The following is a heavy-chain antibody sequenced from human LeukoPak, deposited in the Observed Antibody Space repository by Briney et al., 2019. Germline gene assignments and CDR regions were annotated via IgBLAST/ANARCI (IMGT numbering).Heavy chain of an antibody. CDR2: IYHSGST. D-gene: IGHD5-12*01. CDR1: GYSISSGYY. V-gene: IGHV4-38-2*02. CDR3: ARYPYSGYDY. J-gene: IGHJ4*02. Sequence: SETLSLTCTVSGYSISSGYYWGWIRQPPGKGLEWIGSIYHSGSTYYNPSLKSRVTISVDTSKNQFSLKLSSVTAADTAVYYCARYPYSGYDYWGQGTLVTVSS.